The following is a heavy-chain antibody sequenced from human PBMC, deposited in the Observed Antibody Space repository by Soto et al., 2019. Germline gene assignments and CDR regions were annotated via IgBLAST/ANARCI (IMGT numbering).Heavy chain of an antibody. CDR1: GGSFSGYY. V-gene: IGHV4-34*01. CDR2: INHSGST. D-gene: IGHD6-6*01. Sequence: SETLSLTCAVYGGSFSGYYWSWIRQPPGKGLEWIGEINHSGSTNYNPSLKSRVTISVDTSKNQFSLKLSSVTAADTAVYYCARGVWSIAARRNYYYYMDVWGKGTTVTVSS. CDR3: ARGVWSIAARRNYYYYMDV. J-gene: IGHJ6*03.